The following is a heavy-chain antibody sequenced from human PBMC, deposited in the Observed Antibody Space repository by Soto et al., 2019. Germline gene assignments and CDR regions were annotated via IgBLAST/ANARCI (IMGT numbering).Heavy chain of an antibody. Sequence: ESLSLACAVYGGSVNGYYWNWIRQPPGKGLEWIGEINHTGGTHHNPSLKSRVTMSVDTSKNQFSLRLSSVTAADTAIYYCATRITVFGLLIPPFDPWGQGTQVTVSS. V-gene: IGHV4-34*01. CDR3: ATRITVFGLLIPPFDP. CDR1: GGSVNGYY. D-gene: IGHD3-3*01. J-gene: IGHJ5*02. CDR2: INHTGGT.